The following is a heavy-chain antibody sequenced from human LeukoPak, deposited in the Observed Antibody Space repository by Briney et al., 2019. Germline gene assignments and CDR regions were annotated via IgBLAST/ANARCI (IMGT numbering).Heavy chain of an antibody. CDR1: GFTFSSYG. J-gene: IGHJ6*03. CDR2: IRYDGSNR. Sequence: PGGSLRLSCAASGFTFSSYGMHWVRQAPGKGLEWVAFIRYDGSNRYYADSVKGGFTISRDNSKNTLYLPMNSLRAEDTAVYYCAKDLGLGAVVTFLYMDVWGKGTTVTVSS. V-gene: IGHV3-30*02. D-gene: IGHD4-23*01. CDR3: AKDLGLGAVVTFLYMDV.